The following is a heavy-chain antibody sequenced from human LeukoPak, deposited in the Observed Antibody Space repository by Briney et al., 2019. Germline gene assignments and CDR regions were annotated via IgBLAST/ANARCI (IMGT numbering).Heavy chain of an antibody. D-gene: IGHD6-6*01. CDR2: ISDSGSDT. Sequence: GGSLRLSCAASGLTFSNYGMRWVRPAPGGGREWVSAISDSGSDTYDADSVKGRLTISRDNSKNTMYLQMNSLRAEDAAVYYCAKRVPDCSSSVYFVSWGQGTLVTVSS. CDR3: AKRVPDCSSSVYFVS. CDR1: GLTFSNYG. J-gene: IGHJ4*02. V-gene: IGHV3-23*01.